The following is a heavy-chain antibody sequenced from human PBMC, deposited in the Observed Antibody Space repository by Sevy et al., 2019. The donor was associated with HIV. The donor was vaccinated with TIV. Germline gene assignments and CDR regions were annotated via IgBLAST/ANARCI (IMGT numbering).Heavy chain of an antibody. D-gene: IGHD4-17*01. J-gene: IGHJ3*01. V-gene: IGHV4-30-2*01. CDR1: GGSISSGVYS. Sequence: TLSLTCAVSGGSISSGVYSWNWIRQPPGKGLEWIGYIFHSGHTYYNPSLKSRLTISLDMSKNQFSLKMNPVTAADTAVYYCARDGGTLTTPGAFDFWGQGTMVTVSS. CDR2: IFHSGHT. CDR3: ARDGGTLTTPGAFDF.